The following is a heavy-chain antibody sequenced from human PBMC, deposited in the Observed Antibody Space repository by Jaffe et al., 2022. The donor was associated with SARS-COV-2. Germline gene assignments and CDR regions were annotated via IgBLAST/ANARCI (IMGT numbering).Heavy chain of an antibody. J-gene: IGHJ5*02. Sequence: QLQLQESGPGLVKPSETLSLTCTVSSGSISDKTSYWGWVRQPPGKGLEWIGGVFYTGKNYYNPSLKSRVAISVDTSSNQFSLTLSSVTAADTAVYYCAKSSGSWFRFFSWGQGALVTVSS. V-gene: IGHV4-39*01. CDR3: AKSSGSWFRFFS. CDR1: SGSISDKTSY. CDR2: VFYTGKN. D-gene: IGHD6-13*01.